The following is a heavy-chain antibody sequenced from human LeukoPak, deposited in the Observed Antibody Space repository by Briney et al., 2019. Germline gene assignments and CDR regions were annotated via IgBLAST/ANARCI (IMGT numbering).Heavy chain of an antibody. D-gene: IGHD2-2*01. J-gene: IGHJ3*02. CDR3: AKDLCSSTSCYAFDI. V-gene: IGHV3-9*03. CDR1: GFTFDDYA. CDR2: ISWNSGSI. Sequence: GRSKRLSCAASGFTFDDYAMHWVRQAPGKGLEWVSGISWNSGSIGYADSVKGRFTISRDNAKNSLYLQMNSLRAEDMALYYCAKDLCSSTSCYAFDIWGQGTMVTVSS.